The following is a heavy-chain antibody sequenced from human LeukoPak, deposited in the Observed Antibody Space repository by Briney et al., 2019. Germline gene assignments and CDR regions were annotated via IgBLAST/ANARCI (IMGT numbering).Heavy chain of an antibody. J-gene: IGHJ5*02. CDR1: GFTFSRYW. CDR2: INPDGSTT. V-gene: IGHV3-74*01. Sequence: GESLRLSCAASGFTFSRYWIHWVRQAPGKGLEWVSRINPDGSTTTYADSVKGRFTISRDNAKNTVYLQMNSLRAEDTAVYYCARVLSGSRDWFDPWGQGTLVTVSS. CDR3: ARVLSGSRDWFDP. D-gene: IGHD3-22*01.